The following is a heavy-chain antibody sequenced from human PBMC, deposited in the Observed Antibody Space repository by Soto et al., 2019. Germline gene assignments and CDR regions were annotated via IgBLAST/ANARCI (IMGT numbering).Heavy chain of an antibody. D-gene: IGHD4-17*01. Sequence: GESLKISCKGSGYSFTSYWISWVRQMPGKGLEWMGRIDPSDSYTNYSPSFQGHVTISADKSISTAYLQWSSLKASDTAMYYCARRAVNTIGYYGMDVRGQGNKVTGSS. J-gene: IGHJ6*02. CDR2: IDPSDSYT. CDR1: GYSFTSYW. V-gene: IGHV5-10-1*01. CDR3: ARRAVNTIGYYGMDV.